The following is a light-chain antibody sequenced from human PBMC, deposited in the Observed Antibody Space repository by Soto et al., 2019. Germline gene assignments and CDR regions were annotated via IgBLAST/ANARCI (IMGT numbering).Light chain of an antibody. CDR1: QSVSSN. Sequence: EIVMTQSPATLSVSPGERATLSCRASQSVSSNLAWYQQKPGQGPRLLIYGASTRATGIPARFSGSGSGTEFTLTISSLQSEDFAVYYCQQYNNWPGTFGQGTKAEIK. CDR3: QQYNNWPGT. V-gene: IGKV3-15*01. CDR2: GAS. J-gene: IGKJ1*01.